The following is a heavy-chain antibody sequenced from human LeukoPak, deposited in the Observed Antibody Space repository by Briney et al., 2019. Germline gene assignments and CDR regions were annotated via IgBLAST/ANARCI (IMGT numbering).Heavy chain of an antibody. J-gene: IGHJ4*02. CDR3: ARGDGYNFFDC. Sequence: GGSLRLSCAASGFTVSSNYMSWVRQAPAKGLEWVSVIYPTSTTYYADSVKGRFTVSRDNSKNTLSLQMNSLRAEDTALYYCARGDGYNFFDCWGQGTLVTVSS. CDR1: GFTVSSNY. D-gene: IGHD5-24*01. V-gene: IGHV3-53*01. CDR2: IYPTSTT.